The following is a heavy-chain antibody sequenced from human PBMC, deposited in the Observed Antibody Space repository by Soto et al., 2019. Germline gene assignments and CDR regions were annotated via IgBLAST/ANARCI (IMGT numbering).Heavy chain of an antibody. Sequence: EVQLVESGGGLVQPGGSLRLSCAASGFTFSSYWMSWVRRAPGKGLEWVANIKQDGSEKYYVDSVKGRFTISGDNAKNSLYLQMDSLRAEDTAVYYCARDRSVWCGTLNQFDYWGQGTLVTVSS. D-gene: IGHD3-10*01. CDR1: GFTFSSYW. J-gene: IGHJ4*02. CDR3: ARDRSVWCGTLNQFDY. CDR2: IKQDGSEK. V-gene: IGHV3-7*01.